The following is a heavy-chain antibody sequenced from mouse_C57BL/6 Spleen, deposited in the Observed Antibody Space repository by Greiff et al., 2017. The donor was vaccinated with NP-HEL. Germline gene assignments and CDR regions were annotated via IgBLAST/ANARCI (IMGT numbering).Heavy chain of an antibody. CDR1: GYTFTSYT. D-gene: IGHD4-1*01. CDR3: ARSEGTVAWFAY. CDR2: INPSSGYT. V-gene: IGHV1-4*01. Sequence: QVQLQQSGAELARPGASVKMSCKASGYTFTSYTMHWVKQRPGQGLEWIGYINPSSGYTKYNQKFKDKATWTADKSSSTAYMQLSSLTSEDSAVYYCARSEGTVAWFAYWGQGTLVTVSA. J-gene: IGHJ3*01.